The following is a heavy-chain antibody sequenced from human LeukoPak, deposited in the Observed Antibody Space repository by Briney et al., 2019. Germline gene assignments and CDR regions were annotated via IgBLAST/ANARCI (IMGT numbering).Heavy chain of an antibody. CDR3: ARDWNYVPDY. D-gene: IGHD1-7*01. J-gene: IGHJ4*02. CDR1: GYTFTSYG. CDR2: VSGYNGNT. V-gene: IGHV1-18*01. Sequence: ALVKVSCKASGYTFTSYGVSWVRQAPGQGLEWLGWVSGYNGNTKYAQNLQGRVTVTTDTSTSTAYMDLRSLRSDDSAVYYCARDWNYVPDYWGQGTLVIVSS.